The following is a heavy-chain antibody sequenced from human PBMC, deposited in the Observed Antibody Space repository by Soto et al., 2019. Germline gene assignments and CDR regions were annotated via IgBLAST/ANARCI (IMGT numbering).Heavy chain of an antibody. CDR1: GFIFSNYW. V-gene: IGHV3-74*01. J-gene: IGHJ4*02. D-gene: IGHD5-18*01. Sequence: GGSLRLSCAASGFIFSNYWMHWVRQGPGKGLVWVSRINSDGTSTSYADSVKGRFTISRDNARNTVNLQMNSLRAEDTAVYYCARRYGSCFDYWGQGTLVTLSS. CDR3: ARRYGSCFDY. CDR2: INSDGTST.